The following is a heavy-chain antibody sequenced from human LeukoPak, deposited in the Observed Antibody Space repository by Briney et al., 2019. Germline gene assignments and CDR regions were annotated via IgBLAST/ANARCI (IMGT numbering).Heavy chain of an antibody. Sequence: SHTLSLTCAVSGVSLSSDNYSWRWLRQPPGKGLEWFGFLYYRGSTYYNPSLMSRLNISVDTYKNQFSLRLSSVTAADPAVYYCARDVGTGSGSYYIHDAFDIWGQGTMVTVSS. CDR2: LYYRGST. CDR1: GVSLSSDNYS. V-gene: IGHV4-30-4*07. CDR3: ARDVGTGSGSYYIHDAFDI. D-gene: IGHD3-10*01. J-gene: IGHJ3*02.